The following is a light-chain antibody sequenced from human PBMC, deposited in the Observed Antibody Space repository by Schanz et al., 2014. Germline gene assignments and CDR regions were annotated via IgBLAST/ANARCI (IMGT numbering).Light chain of an antibody. CDR1: QSVGAY. Sequence: EIVLTQSPATLSLSPGERATLSCRASQSVGAYLGWYQQKPGQAPRLLIYDASNRATGVPARFSGSGSGTAFPLTTSSLEPEDFAFNSGKQRGSWPLTFGGGTKVGSN. CDR3: KQRGSWPLT. CDR2: DAS. V-gene: IGKV3-11*01. J-gene: IGKJ4*01.